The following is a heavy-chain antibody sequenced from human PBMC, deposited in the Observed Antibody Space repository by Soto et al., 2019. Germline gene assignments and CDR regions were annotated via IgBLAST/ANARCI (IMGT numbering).Heavy chain of an antibody. Sequence: GGSLRLSCEVSGFTVGKFVMDCVRPAPVKGLGWVAGIWHDGRNKYYADSVKGRFTISRDNSKNKLYLQMNSLRAEDTAVYYCARDQGITLFGVVKSIVYFFDEWGQGTLVTVSS. CDR1: GFTVGKFV. D-gene: IGHD3-3*01. V-gene: IGHV3-33*07. CDR2: IWHDGRNK. J-gene: IGHJ4*02. CDR3: ARDQGITLFGVVKSIVYFFDE.